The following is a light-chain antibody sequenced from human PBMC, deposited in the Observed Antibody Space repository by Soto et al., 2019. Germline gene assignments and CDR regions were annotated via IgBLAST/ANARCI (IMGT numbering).Light chain of an antibody. J-gene: IGKJ1*01. Sequence: DIQMTQSPSSLSASVGDRVTISCRASQTISTYLHWYQHKPGRAPRLLISDVSTLQSGVPGRFRGSGSETEFTLTISSLQSADFAVYFCQHGKTFGQGTKVEI. CDR1: QTISTY. CDR2: DVS. V-gene: IGKV1-39*01. CDR3: QHGKT.